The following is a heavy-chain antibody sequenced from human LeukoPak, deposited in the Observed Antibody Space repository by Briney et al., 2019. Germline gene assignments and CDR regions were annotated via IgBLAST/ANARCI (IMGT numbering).Heavy chain of an antibody. CDR3: ARRIKMYYYDSSWFDP. V-gene: IGHV4-34*01. J-gene: IGHJ5*02. D-gene: IGHD3-22*01. CDR2: INHSGST. Sequence: PSETLSLTCAVYGGSFSGYYWSWIRQPPGKGLEWIGEINHSGSTNYNPSLKSRVTISVDTSKNPFSLKLSSVTAADTAVYYCARRIKMYYYDSSWFDPWGQGTLVTVSS. CDR1: GGSFSGYY.